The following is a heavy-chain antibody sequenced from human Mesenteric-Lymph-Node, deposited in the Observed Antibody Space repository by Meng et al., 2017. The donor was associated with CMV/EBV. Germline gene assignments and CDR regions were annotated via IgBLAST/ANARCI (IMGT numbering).Heavy chain of an antibody. V-gene: IGHV3-30*02. CDR2: IRYDGSNQ. CDR3: ARDLYSSSSNNYYYYYGMDV. D-gene: IGHD6-6*01. Sequence: GGSLRLSCAASGFTFSSYGMHWVRQAPGKGLEWVAFIRYDGSNQYYADSVKGRFTISRDNSKITLYLQMNSLRAEDTAVYYCARDLYSSSSNNYYYYYGMDVWGQGTTVTVSS. J-gene: IGHJ6*02. CDR1: GFTFSSYG.